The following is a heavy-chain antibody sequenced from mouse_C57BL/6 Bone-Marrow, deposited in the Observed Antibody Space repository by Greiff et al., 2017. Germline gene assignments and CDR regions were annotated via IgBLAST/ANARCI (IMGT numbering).Heavy chain of an antibody. Sequence: EVKLMESGGGLVKPGGSLKLSCAASGFTFSSYAMSWVRQTPEKRLEWVATISDGGSYTYYPDNVKGRFTISRDNAKNNLYLQMSHLKSEATAMYYCARYPFYYYGTDYFDSWGQGTTLTVSS. J-gene: IGHJ2*01. D-gene: IGHD1-1*01. CDR1: GFTFSSYA. CDR3: ARYPFYYYGTDYFDS. CDR2: ISDGGSYT. V-gene: IGHV5-4*03.